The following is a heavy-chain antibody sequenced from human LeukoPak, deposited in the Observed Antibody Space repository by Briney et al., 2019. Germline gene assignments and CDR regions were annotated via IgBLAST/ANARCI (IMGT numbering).Heavy chain of an antibody. J-gene: IGHJ5*02. CDR1: GITLSNAW. Sequence: GGSLRLSCAASGITLSNAWMSWVRQAPGKGLEWVGRIKTKSDGGIITYAAPVKGRFPISRDDSKNTLYLQMNRLKTEDTALYYCTTIGSSWGQGTLVTVSS. CDR3: TTIGSS. D-gene: IGHD2-2*03. CDR2: IKTKSDGGII. V-gene: IGHV3-15*01.